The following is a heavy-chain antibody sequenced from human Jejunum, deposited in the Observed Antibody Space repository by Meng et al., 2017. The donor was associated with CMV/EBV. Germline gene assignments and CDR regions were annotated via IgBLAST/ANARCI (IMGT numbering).Heavy chain of an antibody. J-gene: IGHJ4*02. D-gene: IGHD3-10*01. CDR2: INSDGSKT. CDR1: GFTLSNHW. V-gene: IGHV3-74*01. CDR3: ARAGLGVLTPFNH. Sequence: SGFTLSNHWMHWVRQAPGKGLVWVSRINSDGSKTVYADSVKGRFTVSRDNAKNTLYLQMNSLRAEETAVYYCARAGLGVLTPFNHWGQGTLVTVSS.